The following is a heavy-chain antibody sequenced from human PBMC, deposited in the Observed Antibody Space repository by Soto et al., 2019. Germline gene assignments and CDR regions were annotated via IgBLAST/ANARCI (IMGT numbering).Heavy chain of an antibody. J-gene: IGHJ6*02. Sequence: GASVKVSCKASGYTFTSYYMHWVRQAPGQGLEWMGIINPSGGSTSYAQKFQGRVTMTRDTSTSTVYMELSSLRSEDTAVYYCARDRGILTGYYHHYYYGMDVWGQGTTVTVSS. CDR1: GYTFTSYY. D-gene: IGHD3-9*01. CDR2: INPSGGST. CDR3: ARDRGILTGYYHHYYYGMDV. V-gene: IGHV1-46*01.